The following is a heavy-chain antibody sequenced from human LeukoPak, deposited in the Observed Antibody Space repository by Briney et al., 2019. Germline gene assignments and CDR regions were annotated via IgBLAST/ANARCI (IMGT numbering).Heavy chain of an antibody. V-gene: IGHV4-4*07. D-gene: IGHD3-9*01. J-gene: IGHJ4*02. CDR1: GGSISSYY. CDR3: ARGGVDWTFDY. Sequence: SETLSLTCAVSGGSISSYYWSWIRQPAGKGLEWIGHIYTSGSTNYNPSLKSRVTMSVDTSKNQFSLKLSSVTAADTAVYYCARGGVDWTFDYWGQGTLVAVSS. CDR2: IYTSGST.